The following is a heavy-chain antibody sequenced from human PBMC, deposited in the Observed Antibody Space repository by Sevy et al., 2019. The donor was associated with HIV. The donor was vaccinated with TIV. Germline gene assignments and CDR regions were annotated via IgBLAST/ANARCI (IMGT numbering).Heavy chain of an antibody. D-gene: IGHD2-8*02. CDR2: MHSGGNT. CDR3: ARDTGKNY. J-gene: IGHJ4*02. V-gene: IGHV4-4*07. CDR1: GASITTYY. Sequence: ETLSLTCTVSGASITTYYWSWFRQPAGKGLEWIGRMHSGGNTNYNPSLQGRVTMSLDTSKNQFSLTLDFVTAADAAVYYCARDTGKNYWGQGILVTVSS.